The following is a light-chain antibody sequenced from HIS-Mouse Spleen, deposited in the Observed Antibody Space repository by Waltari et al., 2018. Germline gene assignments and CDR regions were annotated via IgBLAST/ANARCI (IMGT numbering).Light chain of an antibody. CDR1: SSDVGGYNY. CDR3: SSYTSSSILVV. J-gene: IGLJ2*01. Sequence: QSALTQPASVSGSPGQSITISCTGTSSDVGGYNYVSWYQQHPGKAPKLMIYDVSNRPYGVSNRFSGSKSGNTASLTISGLQAEDEADYYCSSYTSSSILVVFGGGTKLTVL. V-gene: IGLV2-14*03. CDR2: DVS.